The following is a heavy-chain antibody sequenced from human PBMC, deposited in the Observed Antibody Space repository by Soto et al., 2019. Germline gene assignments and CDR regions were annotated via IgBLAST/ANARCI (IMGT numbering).Heavy chain of an antibody. J-gene: IGHJ3*02. D-gene: IGHD3-10*01. V-gene: IGHV1-69*13. CDR3: ATKAESYGFDI. Sequence: SVKVSCKASGDTFSNYATNWVRQAPGQGLEWMGGFIPIFDAANYAQNFRGRVTITADESATTAYMELGGLTSEDTAMYYCATKAESYGFDIWGQGTLVTVSS. CDR1: GDTFSNYA. CDR2: FIPIFDAA.